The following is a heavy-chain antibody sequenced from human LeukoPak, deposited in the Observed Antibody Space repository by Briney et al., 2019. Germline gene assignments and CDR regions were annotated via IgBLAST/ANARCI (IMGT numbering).Heavy chain of an antibody. J-gene: IGHJ6*02. V-gene: IGHV4-34*01. CDR1: GGSFSGYY. CDR3: ARRAMTTVTFYYYYSGMDV. CDR2: INHSGST. Sequence: SETLSLTCAVYGGSFSGYYWSWIRQPPGKGLEWIGEINHSGSTNYNPSLKSRVTISVDTSKNQFSLKLSSVTAADTAVYYCARRAMTTVTFYYYYSGMDVWGQGTTVTVS. D-gene: IGHD4-11*01.